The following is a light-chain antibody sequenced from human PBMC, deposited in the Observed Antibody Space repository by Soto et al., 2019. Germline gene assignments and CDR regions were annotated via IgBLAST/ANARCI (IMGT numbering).Light chain of an antibody. V-gene: IGLV2-14*01. CDR2: EVY. J-gene: IGLJ3*02. CDR3: SSFTTITTWV. CDR1: SSDVGAYNY. Sequence: QSALTQPASVSGSPGQSITISCTGTSSDVGAYNYVSWYQQHPGRAPELLIYEVYYRPSGVSNRFSGSKSGNTAYLSLSGLQAEDEADYYCSSFTTITTWVFGGGTKLTVL.